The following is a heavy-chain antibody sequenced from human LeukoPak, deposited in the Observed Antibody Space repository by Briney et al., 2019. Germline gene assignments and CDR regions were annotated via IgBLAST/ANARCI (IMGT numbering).Heavy chain of an antibody. V-gene: IGHV3-30-3*01. CDR3: AILQTWDY. D-gene: IGHD5-24*01. J-gene: IGHJ4*02. CDR2: ISYDGSNK. CDR1: GFTFSSYA. Sequence: GGSLRLSCAASGFTFSSYAMHWVRQAPGKGLEWVAVISYDGSNKYYADSVRGRFTISRDNSKNTLYLQMNSLRAEDTAVYYCAILQTWDYWGQGTLVTVSS.